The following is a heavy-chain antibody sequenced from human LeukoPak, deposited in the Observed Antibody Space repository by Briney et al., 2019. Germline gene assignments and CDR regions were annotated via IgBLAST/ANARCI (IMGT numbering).Heavy chain of an antibody. CDR2: IRQDGGAK. CDR1: AFTFARHW. Sequence: GGSLRLSCVASAFTFARHWMSWVRQAPGKPLEWVATIRQDGGAKYYLDSVKGRFIISRDNARNSLSLQMDSLRVEDTAVYYCARHASDYGDYAVDYWGQGTLVTVSS. D-gene: IGHD4-17*01. V-gene: IGHV3-7*01. CDR3: ARHASDYGDYAVDY. J-gene: IGHJ4*02.